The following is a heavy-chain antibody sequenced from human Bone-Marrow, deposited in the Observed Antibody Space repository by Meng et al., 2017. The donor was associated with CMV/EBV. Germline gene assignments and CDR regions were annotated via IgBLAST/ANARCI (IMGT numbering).Heavy chain of an antibody. D-gene: IGHD6-13*01. CDR2: IYSGGGTT. CDR1: GFTFSSYA. J-gene: IGHJ4*02. CDR3: ARAPIAAAGPYYFDY. V-gene: IGHV3-23*03. Sequence: GESLKISCAASGFTFSSYAMSWVRQAPGKGPECVSVIYSGGGTTFYADSVKGRFTISRDNSKNTLYLQMSSLRAEDTAVYYCARAPIAAAGPYYFDYWGQGTLVTVSS.